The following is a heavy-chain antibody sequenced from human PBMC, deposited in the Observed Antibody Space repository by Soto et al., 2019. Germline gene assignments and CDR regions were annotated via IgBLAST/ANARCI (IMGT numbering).Heavy chain of an antibody. V-gene: IGHV3-73*01. CDR3: TRPRNCSSTSCSDY. CDR2: IRSKANRYAT. J-gene: IGHJ4*02. CDR1: GFTFSGSA. Sequence: EVQLVESGGGLVQPGGSLKLSCAASGFTFSGSAMHWVRQASGKGLEWVGRIRSKANRYATAYAASVKGRFTISRDDSKNTAYLQMNSLKTEDTAVYYCTRPRNCSSTSCSDYWGQGTLVTVSS. D-gene: IGHD2-2*01.